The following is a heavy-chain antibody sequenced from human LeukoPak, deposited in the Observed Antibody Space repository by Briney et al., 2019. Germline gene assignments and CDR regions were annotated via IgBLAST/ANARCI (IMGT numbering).Heavy chain of an antibody. CDR2: ISAYNGNT. Sequence: ASEKVSCKASGYTFTSYGISWVRQAPGQGLEWMGWISAYNGNTNYAQKLQGRVTMTTDTSTSTAYMELRSLRSDDTAVYYCARAQGPDFDWLWESYYFDYWGQGTLVTVSS. V-gene: IGHV1-18*01. D-gene: IGHD3-9*01. CDR3: ARAQGPDFDWLWESYYFDY. J-gene: IGHJ4*02. CDR1: GYTFTSYG.